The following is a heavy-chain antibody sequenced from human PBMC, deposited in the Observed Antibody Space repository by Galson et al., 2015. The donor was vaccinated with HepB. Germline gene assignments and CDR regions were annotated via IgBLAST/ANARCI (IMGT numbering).Heavy chain of an antibody. J-gene: IGHJ2*01. CDR2: IYSGGST. V-gene: IGHV3-66*01. CDR3: ARDGYSSSWYVRYFDL. CDR1: GFTVSSNY. Sequence: CAASGFTVSSNYMSWVRQAPGKGLEWVSVIYSGGSTYYADSVKGRFTISRDNSKNTLYLQMNSLRAEDTAVYYCARDGYSSSWYVRYFDLWGRGTLVTVSS. D-gene: IGHD6-13*01.